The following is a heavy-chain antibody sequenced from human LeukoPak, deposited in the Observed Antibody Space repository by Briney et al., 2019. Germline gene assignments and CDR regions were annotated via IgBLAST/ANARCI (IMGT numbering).Heavy chain of an antibody. Sequence: NSGGSLRLSCAASGFTFSDYYMSWIRQAPGKGPEWVSYISSSGSTIYYADSVKGRFTISRDNAKNSLYLQMNSLRAEDTAVYYCARVITVTTGGYWFDPWGQGALVTVSS. CDR3: ARVITVTTGGYWFDP. CDR1: GFTFSDYY. D-gene: IGHD4-17*01. J-gene: IGHJ5*02. V-gene: IGHV3-11*01. CDR2: ISSSGSTI.